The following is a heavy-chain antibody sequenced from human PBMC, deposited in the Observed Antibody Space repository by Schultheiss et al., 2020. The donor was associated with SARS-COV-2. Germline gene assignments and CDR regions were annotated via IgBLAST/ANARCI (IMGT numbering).Heavy chain of an antibody. J-gene: IGHJ2*01. CDR3: ARGDYYDRVDWYFDL. CDR1: GGSISSYY. D-gene: IGHD3-10*02. Sequence: SETLSLTCTVSGGSISSYYWSWIRQPAGKGLEWIGYIYYSGSTNYNPSLKSRVTISVDTSKNQFSLKLSSVTAADTAVYYCARGDYYDRVDWYFDLWGRGTLVTVSS. CDR2: IYYSGST. V-gene: IGHV4-59*08.